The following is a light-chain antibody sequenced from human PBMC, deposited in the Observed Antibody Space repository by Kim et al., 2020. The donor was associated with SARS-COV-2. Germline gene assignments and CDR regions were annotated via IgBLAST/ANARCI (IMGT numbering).Light chain of an antibody. CDR2: SAS. J-gene: IGKJ2*01. V-gene: IGKV3-20*01. Sequence: LSTGERVTVPCRASLSVDNYLAWYQQKPGQAPRVLIYSASTRATGIPDRISGSGYGTDFTLTITRLEPEDFAKYYCQQYGNTPYTFGQGTKLEI. CDR1: LSVDNY. CDR3: QQYGNTPYT.